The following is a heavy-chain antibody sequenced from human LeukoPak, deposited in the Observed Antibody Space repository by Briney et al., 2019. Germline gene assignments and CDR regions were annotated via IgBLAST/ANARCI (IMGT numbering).Heavy chain of an antibody. CDR1: GFTFSSYA. Sequence: GGSLRLSCAASGFTFSSYAMSWVRQAPGKGLEWVSSVSGSGGSTYYADSVKGRFTISRDNSKNTLYLQMNSLRAEDMAVYYCAKGSLYYYDSGGYRYFDYWGQGTLVTVSS. V-gene: IGHV3-23*01. CDR2: VSGSGGST. J-gene: IGHJ4*02. CDR3: AKGSLYYYDSGGYRYFDY. D-gene: IGHD3-22*01.